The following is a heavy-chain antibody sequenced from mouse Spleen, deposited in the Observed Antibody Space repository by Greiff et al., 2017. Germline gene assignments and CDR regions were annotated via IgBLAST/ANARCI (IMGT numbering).Heavy chain of an antibody. CDR3: AREGNSTWCYAMDY. CDR1: GYSITSGYY. D-gene: IGHD2-1*01. V-gene: IGHV3-6*01. J-gene: IGHJ4*01. CDR2: ISYDGSN. Sequence: EVQLQQSGPGLVKPSQSLSLTCSVTGYSITSGYYWNWIRQFPGNKLEWMGYISYDGSNNYNPSLKNRISITRDTSKNQFFLKLNSVTTEDTATYYCAREGNSTWCYAMDYWGQGTSVTVSS.